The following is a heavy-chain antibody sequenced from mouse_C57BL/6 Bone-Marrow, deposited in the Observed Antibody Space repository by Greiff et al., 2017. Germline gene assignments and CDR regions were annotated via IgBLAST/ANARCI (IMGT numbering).Heavy chain of an antibody. D-gene: IGHD1-1*01. Sequence: EVKVEESGGGLVQPGGSMKLSCVASGFTFSNYWMNWVRQSPEKGLEWVAQIRLKSDNYATHYAESVKGRFTISRDDSKSSVYLQMNNLRAEDTGIYYCIPDYYGSSYWYFDVWGTGTTVTVSS. V-gene: IGHV6-3*01. CDR3: IPDYYGSSYWYFDV. J-gene: IGHJ1*03. CDR2: IRLKSDNYAT. CDR1: GFTFSNYW.